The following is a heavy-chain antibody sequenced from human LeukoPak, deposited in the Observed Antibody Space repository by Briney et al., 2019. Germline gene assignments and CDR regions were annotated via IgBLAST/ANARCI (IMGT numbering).Heavy chain of an antibody. J-gene: IGHJ4*02. D-gene: IGHD4/OR15-4a*01. CDR2: ISYDGSNK. V-gene: IGHV3-30-3*01. CDR1: GFTFSSYA. CDR3: ARDPTPYGGYVDY. Sequence: GGSLRLSCAASGFTFSSYAMHWVRQALGKGLEWVAVISYDGSNKYYADSVKGRFTISRDNSKNTLYLQMNSLRAEDTAVYYCARDPTPYGGYVDYWGQGTLVTVSS.